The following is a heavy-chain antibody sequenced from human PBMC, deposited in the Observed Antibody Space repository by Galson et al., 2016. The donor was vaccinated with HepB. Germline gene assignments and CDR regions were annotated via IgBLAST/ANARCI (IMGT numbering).Heavy chain of an antibody. CDR1: GYRFVNNW. D-gene: IGHD3-10*01. CDR2: IYGGDSDT. J-gene: IGHJ1*01. V-gene: IGHV5-51*01. Sequence: QSGAEVKKPGNSLKISCKYSGYRFVNNWIGWVRQIPGKGLEWMGVIYGGDSDTRYSPSFQGQVTISADKSINTAYLQWDSLKASDTAMYYCATLEWFGELSYFQHWGQGTQVTVSS. CDR3: ATLEWFGELSYFQH.